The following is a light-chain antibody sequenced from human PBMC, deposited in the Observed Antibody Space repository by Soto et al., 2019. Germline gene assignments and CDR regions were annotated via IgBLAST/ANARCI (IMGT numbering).Light chain of an antibody. V-gene: IGKV3-11*01. CDR2: DAS. J-gene: IGKJ1*01. CDR1: QSVRRY. CDR3: QQRSDWPLT. Sequence: EIVLTQSPATLSLSPGERATLSCRASQSVRRYFAWYQQKPGQAPRLLIYDASSRATGIPARFSGSGSGTDFTLTISSLEPEDFAVYYCQQRSDWPLTFGQWTKVEIK.